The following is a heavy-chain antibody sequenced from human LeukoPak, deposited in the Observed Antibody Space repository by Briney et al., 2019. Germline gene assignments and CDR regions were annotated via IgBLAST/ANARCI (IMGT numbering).Heavy chain of an antibody. CDR1: GFTFSIYS. CDR3: AKEAGQDYGALDAFDV. D-gene: IGHD4-17*01. V-gene: IGHV3-21*01. J-gene: IGHJ3*01. Sequence: KAGGSLRLSCAASGFTFSIYSMNRVRQAPGKGLEWVSSIGGSSSSLYYAESVKGRFTISRDNARNSLYLQMNSLRAEDTAVYYCAKEAGQDYGALDAFDVWGQGTMVTVSS. CDR2: IGGSSSSL.